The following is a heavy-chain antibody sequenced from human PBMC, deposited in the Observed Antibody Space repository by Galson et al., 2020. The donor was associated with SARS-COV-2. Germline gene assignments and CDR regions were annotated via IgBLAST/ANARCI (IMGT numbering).Heavy chain of an antibody. V-gene: IGHV1-18*04. Sequence: ASVKVSCKASGYTFTSYGISWVRQAPGQGLEWMGWISAYNGNTNYAQKLQGRVTMTTDTYTSTAYMELRSLRSDDTAVYYCARARILMVYLDYWGQGTLVTVSS. CDR3: ARARILMVYLDY. CDR2: ISAYNGNT. J-gene: IGHJ4*02. D-gene: IGHD2-8*01. CDR1: GYTFTSYG.